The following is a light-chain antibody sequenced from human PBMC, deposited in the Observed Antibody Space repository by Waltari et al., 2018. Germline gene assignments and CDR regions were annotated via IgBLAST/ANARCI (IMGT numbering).Light chain of an antibody. Sequence: QSALTQPASVSGSPGQSITISCTGTSSDVGFYNYVPWSQQHPGQAPKLMIYDVSERPSGVSNRFSGSKSGNTASLTISGLQAEDEADYYCNSYAGSSSWVFGGGTKLTVL. V-gene: IGLV2-14*01. J-gene: IGLJ3*02. CDR3: NSYAGSSSWV. CDR2: DVS. CDR1: SSDVGFYNY.